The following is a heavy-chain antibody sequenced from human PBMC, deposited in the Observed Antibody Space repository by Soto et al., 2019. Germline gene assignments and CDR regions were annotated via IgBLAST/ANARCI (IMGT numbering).Heavy chain of an antibody. CDR2: IYWDDDK. V-gene: IGHV2-5*02. CDR1: GFSLTRGVA. CDR3: ARDSYGSGYGMDV. D-gene: IGHD3-10*01. J-gene: IGHJ6*02. Sequence: QITLKESGPTLVKPTQTHTLTCTFSGFSLTRGVAVGWIRQPPGKALEWLALIYWDDDKRYSPSLKSRLTIIKDTSKNQVVLTMTILGPVDTATYYCARDSYGSGYGMDVWGQGTTVTVSS.